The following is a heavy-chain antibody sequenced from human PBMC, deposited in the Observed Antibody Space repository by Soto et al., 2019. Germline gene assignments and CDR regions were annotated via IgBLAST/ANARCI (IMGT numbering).Heavy chain of an antibody. J-gene: IGHJ6*02. CDR3: ASAPLVAATRHYCYYGMDV. V-gene: IGHV3-23*01. CDR1: GFTFSSYA. CDR2: ISGSGGST. Sequence: GGSLRLSCAASGFTFSSYAMSWVRQAPGKGLEWVSAISGSGGSTYYADSVKGRFTISRDNSKNTLYLQMNSLRAEDTAVYYYASAPLVAATRHYCYYGMDVWGQGTTVTVCS. D-gene: IGHD2-15*01.